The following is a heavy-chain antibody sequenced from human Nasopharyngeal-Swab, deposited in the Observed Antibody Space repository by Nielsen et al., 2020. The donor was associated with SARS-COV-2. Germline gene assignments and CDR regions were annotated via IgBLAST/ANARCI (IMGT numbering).Heavy chain of an antibody. CDR1: GGSISSYY. Sequence: SETLSLTCIVSGGSISSYYWSWIRQPPGKGLEWIGYIYYSGSTNYNPSLKSRVTISVDTSKNQFSLKLSSVTAADTAVYYCARRRRSPFDYWGQGALVTVSS. CDR2: IYYSGST. CDR3: ARRRRSPFDY. V-gene: IGHV4-59*01. D-gene: IGHD1-26*01. J-gene: IGHJ4*02.